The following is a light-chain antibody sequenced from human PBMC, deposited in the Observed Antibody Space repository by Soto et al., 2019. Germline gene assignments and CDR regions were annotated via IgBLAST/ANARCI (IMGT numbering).Light chain of an antibody. Sequence: EIVLTQSPGTLSLSPGERATLSCRASQSVSSSFLACYQQKPGQAPRLLIYGASSRATGIPDRFSGSGSGTDFTLASSRLEPEDFAVYYCQQYGRSPWTFGQGTKLEIK. CDR3: QQYGRSPWT. CDR1: QSVSSSF. J-gene: IGKJ1*01. V-gene: IGKV3-20*01. CDR2: GAS.